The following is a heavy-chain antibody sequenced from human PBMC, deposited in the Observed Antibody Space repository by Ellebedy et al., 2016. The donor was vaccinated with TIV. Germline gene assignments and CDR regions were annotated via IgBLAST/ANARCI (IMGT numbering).Heavy chain of an antibody. D-gene: IGHD5-24*01. CDR2: MDTHNGNT. CDR1: GYTFTNYG. V-gene: IGHV1-18*04. CDR3: ARRNYFFDS. J-gene: IGHJ4*02. Sequence: AASVKVSCKASGYTFTNYGISWVRQAPAQGLEWMGWMDTHNGNTNYAQKFQGRVTMTTDTSTSTAYMELRSLRSDDTAIYYCARRNYFFDSWGQGTLVTVSS.